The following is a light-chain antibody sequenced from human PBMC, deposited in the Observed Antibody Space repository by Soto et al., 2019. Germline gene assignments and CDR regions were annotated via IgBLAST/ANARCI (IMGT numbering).Light chain of an antibody. J-gene: IGKJ1*01. CDR1: QSVSSY. CDR3: QQYINRWT. CDR2: DAS. Sequence: EIVLTQSPATLSLSPGERATLSCRASQSVSSYLAWYQQKPGQAPRLLIYDASNRATGIPARFSGSGSGTDFTLTISSLEPDDSATYYCQQYINRWTFGQGTKVEIK. V-gene: IGKV3-11*01.